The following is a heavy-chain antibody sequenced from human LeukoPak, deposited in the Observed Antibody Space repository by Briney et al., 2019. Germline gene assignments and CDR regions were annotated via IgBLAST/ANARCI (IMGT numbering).Heavy chain of an antibody. J-gene: IGHJ4*02. CDR2: IWFDGSNK. CDR1: GFIFSNDA. D-gene: IGHD7-27*01. V-gene: IGHV3-33*01. Sequence: GGSLRLSCAASGFIFSNDAMHWVRQAPGKGLEWVAFIWFDGSNKHYADSVKGRFTISRDNSEDTLYLQMNSLRAEDTALYYCASYSNWGDFDSWGQGTLVTVSS. CDR3: ASYSNWGDFDS.